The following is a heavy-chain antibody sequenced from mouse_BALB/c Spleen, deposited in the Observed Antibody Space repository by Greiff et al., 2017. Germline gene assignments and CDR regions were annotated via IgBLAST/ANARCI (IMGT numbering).Heavy chain of an antibody. CDR2: IWSGGST. CDR3: ARAYYYGSSYYFDY. V-gene: IGHV2-2*01. D-gene: IGHD1-1*01. J-gene: IGHJ2*01. Sequence: QVQLQQSGPGLVQPSQSLSITCTVSGFSLTSYGVHWVRQSPGKGLEWLGVIWSGGSTDYNAAFISRLSISKDNSKSQVFFKMNSLQTDDTARYYCARAYYYGSSYYFDYWGQGTTLTVSS. CDR1: GFSLTSYG.